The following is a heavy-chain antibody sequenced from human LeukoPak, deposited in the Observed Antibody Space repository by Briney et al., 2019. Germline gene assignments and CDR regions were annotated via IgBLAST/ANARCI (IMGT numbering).Heavy chain of an antibody. J-gene: IGHJ1*01. CDR3: ARGAAMD. D-gene: IGHD6-25*01. V-gene: IGHV3-66*01. Sequence: GGSVRLSCAASGFTVSINHMNWVRQAPGKGLEWVAVIYSGGNTYYADSVKGRFNISRDNSQNTLYPHKTTLRAEATAAYYCARGAAMDWGQGTLVTVSS. CDR2: IYSGGNT. CDR1: GFTVSINH.